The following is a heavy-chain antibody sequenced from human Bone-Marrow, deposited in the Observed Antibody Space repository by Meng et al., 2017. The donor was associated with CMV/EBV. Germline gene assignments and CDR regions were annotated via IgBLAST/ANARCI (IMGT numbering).Heavy chain of an antibody. Sequence: CAASGFTFSSDWMSWVRQAPGKGLEWVANIKQDGSEKYYVDSVKGRFTISRDNAKDSLYLQMNSLRAEDTAVYYCARGDSSGYVFVFWGQGTLVTVSS. V-gene: IGHV3-7*04. CDR3: ARGDSSGYVFVF. CDR1: GFTFSSDW. CDR2: IKQDGSEK. D-gene: IGHD3-22*01. J-gene: IGHJ4*02.